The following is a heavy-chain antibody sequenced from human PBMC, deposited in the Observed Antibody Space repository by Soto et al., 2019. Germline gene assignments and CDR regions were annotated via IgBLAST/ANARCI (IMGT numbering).Heavy chain of an antibody. CDR1: GFTFSNYA. CDR3: GKEPARVLGGFGI. Sequence: PGGSLRLSCAASGFTFSNYAMSWVRQPPGKGLEWVSGISTSATTYYADSVKGRFTISRDNPKNTLFLQMNSLTADDTAVYYCGKEPARVLGGFGIRGQGTMVTV. V-gene: IGHV3-23*01. CDR2: ISTSATT. D-gene: IGHD3-16*01. J-gene: IGHJ3*02.